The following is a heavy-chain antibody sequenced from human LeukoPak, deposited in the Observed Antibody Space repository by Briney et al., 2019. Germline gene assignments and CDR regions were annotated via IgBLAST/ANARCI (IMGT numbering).Heavy chain of an antibody. CDR1: GFTFSSYG. CDR2: ISGSGGST. J-gene: IGHJ6*04. CDR3: AELGITMIGGV. V-gene: IGHV3-23*01. Sequence: GGTLRLSCAASGFTFSSYGMSWVRQAPGKGLEWVSAISGSGGSTYYADSVKGRFTISRDNAKNSLYLQMNSLGAEDTAVYYCAELGITMIGGVWGKGTTVTISS. D-gene: IGHD3-10*02.